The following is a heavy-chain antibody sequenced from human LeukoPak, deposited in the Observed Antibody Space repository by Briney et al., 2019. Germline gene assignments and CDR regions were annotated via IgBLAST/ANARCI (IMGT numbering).Heavy chain of an antibody. D-gene: IGHD2/OR15-2a*01. J-gene: IGHJ2*01. CDR3: AKDNRGYFDL. V-gene: IGHV3-30*02. CDR2: IRYDGSNK. Sequence: GGSLRLSCAASGFTFSSYGMHWVRQAPGKGLGWVAFIRYDGSNKYYADSVKGRFTISRDNAKNSLYLQMNSLRAEDTALYYCAKDNRGYFDLWGRGTLVTVSS. CDR1: GFTFSSYG.